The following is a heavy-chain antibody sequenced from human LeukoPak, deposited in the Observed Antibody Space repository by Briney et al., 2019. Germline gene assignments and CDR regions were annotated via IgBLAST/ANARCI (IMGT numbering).Heavy chain of an antibody. CDR3: VKVGYGSGTWGWFDP. CDR2: IYPGGSI. Sequence: SETLSLTCTVTGASISSHYWSWIRQPPGKGLECIGSIYPGGSIDYNPSLKSRATISGDSSKNHLSLNLTSVTAADTAMYYCVKVGYGSGTWGWFDPLGQGTLVSVSA. V-gene: IGHV4-59*11. CDR1: GASISSHY. D-gene: IGHD3-10*01. J-gene: IGHJ5*02.